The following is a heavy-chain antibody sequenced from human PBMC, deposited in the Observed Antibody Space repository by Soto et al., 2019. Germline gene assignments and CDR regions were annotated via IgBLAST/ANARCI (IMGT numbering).Heavy chain of an antibody. CDR1: GYTFTSYY. CDR2: INPSGGST. D-gene: IGHD4-17*01. J-gene: IGHJ6*02. CDR3: SREFATVTTLYYHGMDV. Sequence: GASVKVSCKASGYTFTSYYMHWVRQAPGQGLEWMGIINPSGGSTSYAQKFQGRVTMTRDTSTSTVYMELSSLRSEDTAVYYCSREFATVTTLYYHGMDVWGQGTTVTVSS. V-gene: IGHV1-46*01.